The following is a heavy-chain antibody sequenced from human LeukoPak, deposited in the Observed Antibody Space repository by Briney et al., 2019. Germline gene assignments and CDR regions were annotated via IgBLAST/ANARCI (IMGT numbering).Heavy chain of an antibody. CDR2: ISTFRRYI. D-gene: IGHD2-2*01. CDR3: ARADCSSSTCYLRRSWFDP. J-gene: IGHJ5*02. Sequence: RGSLRLSCAASGFTLSYFDMNWVRQAPGKGLEWVSSISTFRRYIYYKDSVRGRFTISRDDAKNSLHLEMNSLRAEDTAVYYCARADCSSSTCYLRRSWFDPWGQGTLVTVSS. CDR1: GFTLSYFD. V-gene: IGHV3-21*01.